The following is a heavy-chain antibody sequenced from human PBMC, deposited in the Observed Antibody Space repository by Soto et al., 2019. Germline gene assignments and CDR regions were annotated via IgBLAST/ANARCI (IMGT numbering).Heavy chain of an antibody. CDR3: ARTPAHYYDKRNIWFDP. CDR1: GGSISSYY. D-gene: IGHD3-22*01. CDR2: IYYSGST. V-gene: IGHV4-59*01. J-gene: IGHJ5*02. Sequence: SETLSLTRTVSGGSISSYYWSWIRQPPGKGLEWIGYIYYSGSTNYNPSLKSRVTISVDTSKNQFSLKLSSVTAADTAVYYCARTPAHYYDKRNIWFDPWGQGTLVTVSS.